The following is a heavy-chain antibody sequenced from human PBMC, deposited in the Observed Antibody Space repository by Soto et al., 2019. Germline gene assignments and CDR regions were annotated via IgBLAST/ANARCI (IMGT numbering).Heavy chain of an antibody. D-gene: IGHD6-13*01. J-gene: IGHJ4*02. V-gene: IGHV3-74*01. Sequence: EVQLVESGGGLVQPGGSLRLSCAASGFTFSSYWMHWVRQAPGKGLVWVSRINSDGSSTTYADSVKGRVTISRDNAKNRLYLEMTRLRAEGTAVHYCARGGSSSWFRGLDYWGQGTLVTVSS. CDR2: INSDGSST. CDR1: GFTFSSYW. CDR3: ARGGSSSWFRGLDY.